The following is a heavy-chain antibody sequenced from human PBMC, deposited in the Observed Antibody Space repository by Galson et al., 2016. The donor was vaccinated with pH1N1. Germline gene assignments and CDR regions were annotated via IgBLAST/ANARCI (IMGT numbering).Heavy chain of an antibody. V-gene: IGHV3-7*01. CDR3: VRAIAAAASY. J-gene: IGHJ4*02. D-gene: IGHD6-13*01. CDR2: INQDGSQK. CDR1: ASTFSMYW. Sequence: SLRLSCAASASTFSMYWMNWVRQAPGKGLERVANINQDGSQKYYVDSVKGRFTISRDNAKNPVYLQMNSLRVEDTAVYYCVRAIAAAASYWGQGTLVTVSS.